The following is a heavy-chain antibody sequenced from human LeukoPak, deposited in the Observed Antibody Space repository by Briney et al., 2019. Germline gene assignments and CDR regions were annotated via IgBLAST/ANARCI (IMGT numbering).Heavy chain of an antibody. V-gene: IGHV4-30-2*01. D-gene: IGHD6-13*01. CDR3: AREPTWYSSSWYDAFDI. CDR2: IYHSGST. Sequence: SQTLSLTCTVSGGSISSGGYYWSWIRQPPGKGLKWIGYIYHSGSTYYNPSLKSRVTISVDRSKNQFSLKLSSVTAADTAVYYCAREPTWYSSSWYDAFDIWGQGTMVTVSS. CDR1: GGSISSGGYY. J-gene: IGHJ3*02.